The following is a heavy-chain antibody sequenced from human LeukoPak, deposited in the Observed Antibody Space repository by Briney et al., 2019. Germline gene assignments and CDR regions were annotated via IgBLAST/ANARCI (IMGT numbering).Heavy chain of an antibody. J-gene: IGHJ5*02. CDR2: IYSGGST. CDR1: GFTVSSNY. D-gene: IGHD6-19*01. CDR3: ARGLYSSGWYDGLAFDP. Sequence: GGSLRLSCAASGFTVSSNYMSWVRQAPGKGLEWVSVIYSGGSTYYADSVKGRFTISRDNSKNTLYLQMNSLRAEDTAVYYCARGLYSSGWYDGLAFDPWGQGTLVTVSS. V-gene: IGHV3-53*01.